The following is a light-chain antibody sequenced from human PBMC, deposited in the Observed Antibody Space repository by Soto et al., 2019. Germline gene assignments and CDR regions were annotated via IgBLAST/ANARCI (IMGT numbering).Light chain of an antibody. Sequence: DIVMTQSPLSLPVTPGEPASISCRSSQSLVLHSNGYNHVDWYLQKPGQSPQLLIYLGSNRASGVPDRFSGSGSGTDFTLKISRVEAEDVGVYYCMQALQTPFTFGQGTRLEIK. CDR1: QSLVLHSNGYNH. J-gene: IGKJ5*01. CDR2: LGS. CDR3: MQALQTPFT. V-gene: IGKV2-28*01.